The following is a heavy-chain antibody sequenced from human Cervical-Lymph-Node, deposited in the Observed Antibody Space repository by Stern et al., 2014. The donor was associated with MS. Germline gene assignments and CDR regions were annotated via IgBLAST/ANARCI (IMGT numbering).Heavy chain of an antibody. D-gene: IGHD1-1*01. CDR3: AHLTTATALDY. J-gene: IGHJ4*02. CDR1: GFSLSTSGVG. CDR2: IYWDDDK. V-gene: IGHV2-5*02. Sequence: QITLKESGPPLVKPTQTLTLTCTFSGFSLSTSGVGVGWIRQPPGKALEWLALIYWDDDKRYSPSLESRLTITKDTSKNLVFLTMTNMDPVDTATYYCAHLTTATALDYWGQGTLVTVSS.